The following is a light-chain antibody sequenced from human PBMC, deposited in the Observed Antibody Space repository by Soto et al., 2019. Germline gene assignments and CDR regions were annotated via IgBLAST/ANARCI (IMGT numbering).Light chain of an antibody. CDR3: QQFGTSFPYT. CDR2: DAS. V-gene: IGKV3-20*01. J-gene: IGKJ2*01. Sequence: EIGLTQSPGTLSLSPGERATLTCRASQSVSRSYLAWYQQKPGQAPRLLMSDASSRATGIPDRFSGSGSGTDFTLTISRLEPEDFAVYYCQQFGTSFPYTFGQGTKLDIK. CDR1: QSVSRSY.